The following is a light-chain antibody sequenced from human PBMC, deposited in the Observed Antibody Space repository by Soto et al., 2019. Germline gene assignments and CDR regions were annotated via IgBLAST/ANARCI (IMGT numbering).Light chain of an antibody. CDR1: QAVGGTY. CDR2: GAY. J-gene: IGKJ5*01. CDR3: QQYGSSPQIT. V-gene: IGKV3-20*01. Sequence: EIVLTQSPGTLSLSPGERARLSCRASQAVGGTYLAWYQHKPGQAPRLLIYGAYNRAAGIPDRFGGSGSGTDFTLTISRLEPEDFAVYYCQQYGSSPQITFGQGTRLEI.